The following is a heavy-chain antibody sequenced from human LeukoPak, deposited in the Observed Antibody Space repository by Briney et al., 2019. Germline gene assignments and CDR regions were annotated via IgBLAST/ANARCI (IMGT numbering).Heavy chain of an antibody. CDR3: AKDIATGNRLYYFDY. D-gene: IGHD1-14*01. J-gene: IGHJ4*02. CDR2: ISWNSGSI. CDR1: GFTFDDYA. Sequence: SLRLSCLASGFTFDDYAMHWVRQAPGKGLEWVSGISWNSGSIGYADSVKGRFTISRDNAKNSLYLQMNSLRAEDTALYYCAKDIATGNRLYYFDYWGKGTLVTVSS. V-gene: IGHV3-9*01.